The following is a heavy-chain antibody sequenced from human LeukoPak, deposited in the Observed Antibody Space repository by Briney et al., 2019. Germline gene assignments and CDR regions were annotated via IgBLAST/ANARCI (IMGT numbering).Heavy chain of an antibody. CDR1: GGTFSIYA. J-gene: IGHJ6*02. CDR3: ARSLGHSYSSGYHDYYYYGMDV. Sequence: SVKVSCKASGGTFSIYAISWVRQAPGQGLEWMGGIIPIFGTANYAQKFQGRVTITADESTSTAYMELSSLRSEDTAVYYCARSLGHSYSSGYHDYYYYGMDVWGQGTTVTVSS. V-gene: IGHV1-69*13. D-gene: IGHD3-22*01. CDR2: IIPIFGTA.